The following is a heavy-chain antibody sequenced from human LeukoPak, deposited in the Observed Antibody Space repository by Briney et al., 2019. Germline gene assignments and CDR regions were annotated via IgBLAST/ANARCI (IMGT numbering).Heavy chain of an antibody. CDR3: AKTIDYGDYTAGDY. V-gene: IGHV3-23*01. CDR2: ISGSGGST. Sequence: GGSLRLSCAASGFTVSSNYMSWVRQAPGKGLEWVSAISGSGGSTYYADSVKGRFTISRDNSKNTLYLQMNSLRAEDTAVYYCAKTIDYGDYTAGDYWGQGTLVTVSS. D-gene: IGHD4-17*01. J-gene: IGHJ4*02. CDR1: GFTVSSNY.